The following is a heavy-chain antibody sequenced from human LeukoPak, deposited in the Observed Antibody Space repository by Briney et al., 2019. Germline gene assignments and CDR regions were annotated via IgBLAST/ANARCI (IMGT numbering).Heavy chain of an antibody. Sequence: SETLSLTCTVSGGSISSGGYYWSWIRQHPGKGLEWIGYIYYSGSTYYNPYPKSRVTISVDTSKIQFSLKLSSVTAADTAVYYCARDNNQLLFRWFDPWGQGTLVTVSS. V-gene: IGHV4-31*03. CDR1: GGSISSGGYY. D-gene: IGHD2-2*01. J-gene: IGHJ5*02. CDR2: IYYSGST. CDR3: ARDNNQLLFRWFDP.